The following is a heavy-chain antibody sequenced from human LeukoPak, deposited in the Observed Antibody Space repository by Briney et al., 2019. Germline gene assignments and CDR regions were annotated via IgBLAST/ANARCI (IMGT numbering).Heavy chain of an antibody. V-gene: IGHV5-51*01. CDR1: GYSFTSYW. Sequence: GESLKISCKGSGYSFTSYWIGWVRQMPGKGLEWTGIIYPGDSDTRYSPSFQGQVTISADKSISTAYLQWSSLKASDTAMYYCGRQGWGIYDSSGSHINGPVDYWGQGTLVTVSS. D-gene: IGHD3-22*01. CDR3: GRQGWGIYDSSGSHINGPVDY. J-gene: IGHJ4*02. CDR2: IYPGDSDT.